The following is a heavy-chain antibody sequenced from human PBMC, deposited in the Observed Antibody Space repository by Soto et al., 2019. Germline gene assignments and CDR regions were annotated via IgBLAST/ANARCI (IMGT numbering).Heavy chain of an antibody. V-gene: IGHV1-2*04. J-gene: IGHJ5*02. CDR3: ARDGYYYDSSGYYNWFDP. D-gene: IGHD3-22*01. Sequence: ASVKVSCKASGYTFTGYYMHWVRQAPGQGLEWMGWINPNSGGTNYAQKFQGWVTMTRDTSISTAYMELSRLRSDDTAVYYCARDGYYYDSSGYYNWFDPWGHGTLVTVSS. CDR2: INPNSGGT. CDR1: GYTFTGYY.